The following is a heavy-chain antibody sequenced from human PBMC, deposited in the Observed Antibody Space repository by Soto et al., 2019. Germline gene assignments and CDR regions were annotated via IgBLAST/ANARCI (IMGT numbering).Heavy chain of an antibody. D-gene: IGHD7-27*01. J-gene: IGHJ3*02. CDR2: IKQDGSEK. CDR3: ARSSGAAFDI. Sequence: GGSLRLSCAASGFTFISYWMSWVRQAPGKGLEWVANIKQDGSEKYYVDSVKGRFTISRDNAKNSLYLQMNSLRAEDTAVYYCARSSGAAFDIWGQGTMVTVSS. V-gene: IGHV3-7*01. CDR1: GFTFISYW.